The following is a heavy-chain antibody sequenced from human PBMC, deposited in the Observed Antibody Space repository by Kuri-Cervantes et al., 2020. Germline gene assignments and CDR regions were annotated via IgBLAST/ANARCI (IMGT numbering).Heavy chain of an antibody. CDR2: IYYSGST. CDR1: GGSVSSGSYY. V-gene: IGHV4-61*01. J-gene: IGHJ4*02. D-gene: IGHD3-22*01. CDR3: AREVYYYDSSGFDY. Sequence: SETLSLTCTVSGGSVSSGSYYWCWIRQPPGKGLEWIGYIYYSGSTNYNPSLKSRVTISVDTSKNQFSLKLSSVTAADTAVYYCAREVYYYDSSGFDYWGQGTLVTVSS.